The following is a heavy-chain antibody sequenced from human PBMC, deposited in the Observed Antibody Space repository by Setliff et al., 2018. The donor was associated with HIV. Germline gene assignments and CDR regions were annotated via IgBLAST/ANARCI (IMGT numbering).Heavy chain of an antibody. CDR2: FDPEDGET. D-gene: IGHD6-19*01. V-gene: IGHV1-24*01. CDR3: STSPRGLGVAATGRRYLHH. J-gene: IGHJ1*01. CDR1: GYILTELS. Sequence: ASVKVSCKVPGYILTELSRHWVRQAPGKGLEWMGGFDPEDGETISAQKFQGRVTMTEDTSTDTAYMELRSLRSEDTAVYYCSTSPRGLGVAATGRRYLHHWGQGTLVHRLL.